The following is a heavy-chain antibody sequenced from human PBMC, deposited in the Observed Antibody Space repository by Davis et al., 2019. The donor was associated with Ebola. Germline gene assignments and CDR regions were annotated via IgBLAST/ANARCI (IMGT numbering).Heavy chain of an antibody. CDR1: GASFPSAG. D-gene: IGHD5-18*01. Sequence: PSETLSPTCPIPGASFPSAGWNWITQSPSRGLEWLGRTYFSSKWYHDYAVSVKSRITINPDTSKNQFCLQLNSVTPEDTALYYCARGWLRVGMDVWGEGTSVTVSS. CDR3: ARGWLRVGMDV. V-gene: IGHV6-1*01. CDR2: TYFSSKWYH. J-gene: IGHJ6*04.